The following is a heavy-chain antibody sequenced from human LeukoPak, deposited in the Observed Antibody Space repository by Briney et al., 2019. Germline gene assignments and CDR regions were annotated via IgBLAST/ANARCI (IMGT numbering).Heavy chain of an antibody. J-gene: IGHJ4*02. D-gene: IGHD6-13*01. CDR3: ARAPVALTYSSSLDY. CDR2: INPNSGGT. V-gene: IGHV1-2*02. Sequence: ASVKVSCKASGYTFTGYYMHWVRQAPGQGLEWMGWINPNSGGTNYAQKFQGRVTMTRDMSISTAYMELSRLRSDDTAVYYCARAPVALTYSSSLDYWGQGTLVTVSS. CDR1: GYTFTGYY.